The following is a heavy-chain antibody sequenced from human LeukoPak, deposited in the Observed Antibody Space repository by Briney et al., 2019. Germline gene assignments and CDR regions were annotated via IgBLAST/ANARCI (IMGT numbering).Heavy chain of an antibody. J-gene: IGHJ5*02. V-gene: IGHV3-11*01. D-gene: IGHD1-26*01. Sequence: PGGSLRLSCAASGFIFTYAWMSWVRQAPGKGLEWVSYISSSGSTIYYADSVKGRFTISRDNAKNSLYLQMNSLRAEDTAVYYCARVGAADVNWFDPWGQGTLVTVSS. CDR1: GFIFTYAW. CDR3: ARVGAADVNWFDP. CDR2: ISSSGSTI.